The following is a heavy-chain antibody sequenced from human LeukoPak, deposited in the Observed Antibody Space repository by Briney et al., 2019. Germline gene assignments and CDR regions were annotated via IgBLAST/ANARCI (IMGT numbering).Heavy chain of an antibody. J-gene: IGHJ4*02. CDR3: ARDFTSPSPGDI. V-gene: IGHV3-21*01. CDR2: ISSSSSYI. D-gene: IGHD3-10*01. CDR1: GFTFSTYA. Sequence: GGSLRLSCAASGFTFSTYAMSWVRQAPGKGLEWVSSISSSSSYIYYADSVKGRFTISRDDAKNSLYLQMNSLRAEDTAVYYCARDFTSPSPGDIWGQGTLVTVSS.